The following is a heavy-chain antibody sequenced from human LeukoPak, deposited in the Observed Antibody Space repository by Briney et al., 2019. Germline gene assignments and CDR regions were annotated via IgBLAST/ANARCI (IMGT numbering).Heavy chain of an antibody. Sequence: GESLKISCKGFGYSFTNYWIGWVRQMPGKGLEWMGIIYPGDSDTRYSPSFQGQVTISADKSISTAYLQWSSLKASDTAMYYCARRYCYSTSCYVLHAFDIWGQGTMVTVSS. CDR2: IYPGDSDT. CDR1: GYSFTNYW. D-gene: IGHD2-2*01. V-gene: IGHV5-51*01. J-gene: IGHJ3*02. CDR3: ARRYCYSTSCYVLHAFDI.